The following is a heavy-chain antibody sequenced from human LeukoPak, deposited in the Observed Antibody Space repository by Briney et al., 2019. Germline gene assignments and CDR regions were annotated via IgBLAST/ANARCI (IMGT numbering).Heavy chain of an antibody. J-gene: IGHJ4*02. D-gene: IGHD3-3*02. Sequence: GGSLRLSCAASGFTFSSYSMNWVRQAPGKGLEWVSYISSSSGTIYYADSVKGRFTISRDNAKNSLYLQMNSLRAEDTAVYYCARALGDWGQGTLVTVST. CDR2: ISSSSGTI. CDR3: ARALGD. CDR1: GFTFSSYS. V-gene: IGHV3-48*01.